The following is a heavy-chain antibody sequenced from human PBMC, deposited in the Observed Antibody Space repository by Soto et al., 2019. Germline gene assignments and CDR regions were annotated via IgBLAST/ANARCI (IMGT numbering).Heavy chain of an antibody. D-gene: IGHD5-12*01. CDR3: TTRLGDGYNFFDY. Sequence: EVQLVESGGGLVKPGGSLRLSCAASGFTFSNAWMSWVRQAPGKGLEWVGRIKSKTDGGATDYAAPVKGRFTISRDDSKNTLYLQMNSLKTEDTAVYYCTTRLGDGYNFFDYWGQGTLVTVSS. V-gene: IGHV3-15*01. CDR2: IKSKTDGGAT. J-gene: IGHJ4*02. CDR1: GFTFSNAW.